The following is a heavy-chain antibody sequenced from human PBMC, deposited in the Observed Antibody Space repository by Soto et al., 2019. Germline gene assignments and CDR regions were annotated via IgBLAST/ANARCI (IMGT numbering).Heavy chain of an antibody. CDR2: MNPNSGNT. Sequence: ASVKVSCKASGYTFTSYDINWVRQATGQGLEWMGWMNPNSGNTGYAQKIQGRVTMTRNTSISTAYMELSSLRSEDTAVYYCARGTYYYGSGSYSPHYYYYYYMDVWGQGTTVTVSS. V-gene: IGHV1-8*01. J-gene: IGHJ6*03. D-gene: IGHD3-10*01. CDR3: ARGTYYYGSGSYSPHYYYYYYMDV. CDR1: GYTFTSYD.